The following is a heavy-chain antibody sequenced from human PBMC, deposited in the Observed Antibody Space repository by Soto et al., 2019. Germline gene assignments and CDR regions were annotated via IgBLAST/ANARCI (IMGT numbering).Heavy chain of an antibody. CDR2: ISWSGDNM. J-gene: IGHJ3*01. Sequence: QLVESGGGLVQPGRSLRLSCAASGFTFDDYAMHWVRQAPGKGLEWVSGISWSGDNMAYADSVKGRFITSRDNVKMSLYLQMNRLRVEDTGLYHCVKVSYSSLTTLGSAFDVWGKGTMVTVS. CDR3: VKVSYSSLTTLGSAFDV. V-gene: IGHV3-9*01. D-gene: IGHD4-4*01. CDR1: GFTFDDYA.